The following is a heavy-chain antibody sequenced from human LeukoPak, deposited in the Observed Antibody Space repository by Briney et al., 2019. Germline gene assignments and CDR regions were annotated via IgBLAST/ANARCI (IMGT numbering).Heavy chain of an antibody. V-gene: IGHV1-8*01. J-gene: IGHJ5*02. CDR1: GYTFTSYD. CDR2: MNPNSGNT. D-gene: IGHD6-13*01. CDR3: ARARARIAAAGTNWFDP. Sequence: VASVKVSCKASGYTFTSYDINWVRHATGQGLEWMGRMNPNSGNTGYAQKFQGRVTITRNTSISTAYMELSSLRYEDTAVYYCARARARIAAAGTNWFDPWGQGTLVTVSS.